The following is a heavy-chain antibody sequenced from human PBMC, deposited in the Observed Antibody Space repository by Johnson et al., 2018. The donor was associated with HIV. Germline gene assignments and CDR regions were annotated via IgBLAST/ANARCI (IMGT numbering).Heavy chain of an antibody. V-gene: IGHV3-20*04. CDR1: EFSFDDYA. CDR2: INSDGSST. Sequence: VQLVESGGGVVRPGGSLRLSCEASEFSFDDYAMSWVRQAPGKGLVWVSRINSDGSSTSYADSVKGRFTISRDNAKNTLYLQMNSLRVEDTAVYYCARRIYYYDSSGTEDAFDIWGQGTMVTVSS. J-gene: IGHJ3*02. CDR3: ARRIYYYDSSGTEDAFDI. D-gene: IGHD3-22*01.